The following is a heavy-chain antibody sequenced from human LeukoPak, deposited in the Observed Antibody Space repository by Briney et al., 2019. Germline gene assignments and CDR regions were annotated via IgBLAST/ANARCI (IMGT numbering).Heavy chain of an antibody. CDR1: GFTFSSYS. D-gene: IGHD6-19*01. Sequence: GGSLRLSCAAFGFTFSSYSMNWVRQAPGKGLEWVSSISSSSSYIYYADSVKGRFTISRDNAKNSLYLQMNSLRAEDTAVYYCARDRGYSSGWYDYWGQGTLVTVSS. J-gene: IGHJ4*02. CDR3: ARDRGYSSGWYDY. V-gene: IGHV3-21*01. CDR2: ISSSSSYI.